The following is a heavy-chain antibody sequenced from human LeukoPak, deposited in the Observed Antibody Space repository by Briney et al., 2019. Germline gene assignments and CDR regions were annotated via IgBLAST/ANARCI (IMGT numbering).Heavy chain of an antibody. CDR2: ISSSSTNI. V-gene: IGHV3-48*02. J-gene: IGHJ3*02. CDR1: GFTFSSYS. CDR3: ANTNYDSSGYLGAFDI. Sequence: GGSLRLSCAASGFTFSSYSMNWVRQAPGKGLEWILYISSSSTNIHYAGSVKGRFTISRDNAKNSLYLQMNSLRDEDTAVYYCANTNYDSSGYLGAFDIWGQGTMVTVSS. D-gene: IGHD3-22*01.